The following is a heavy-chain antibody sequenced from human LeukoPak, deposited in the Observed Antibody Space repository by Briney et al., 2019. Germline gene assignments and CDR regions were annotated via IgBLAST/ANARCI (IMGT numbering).Heavy chain of an antibody. V-gene: IGHV1-8*03. CDR3: ARRYSSGWYEGWFDP. CDR1: GYTFTGYY. Sequence: ASVKVSCKASGYTFTGYYMHWVRQATGQGLEWMGWMNPNSGNTGYAQKFQGRVTITRNTSISTAYMELSSLRSEDTAVYYCARRYSSGWYEGWFDPWGQGTLVTVSS. D-gene: IGHD6-19*01. J-gene: IGHJ5*02. CDR2: MNPNSGNT.